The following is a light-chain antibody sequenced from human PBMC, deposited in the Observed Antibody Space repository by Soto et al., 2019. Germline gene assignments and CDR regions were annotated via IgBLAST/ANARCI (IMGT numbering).Light chain of an antibody. CDR2: GAS. J-gene: IGKJ2*01. V-gene: IGKV3-15*01. CDR1: QSVNSN. CDR3: QQYDNLPYT. Sequence: EIVMTQSPATLSVSPGERATLSCRASQSVNSNLAWYQQKPGQAPRLLIYGASTRAAGIPARFSGSGSGTEFSLTISSLQSEDFATYYCQQYDNLPYTFGQGTKLEIK.